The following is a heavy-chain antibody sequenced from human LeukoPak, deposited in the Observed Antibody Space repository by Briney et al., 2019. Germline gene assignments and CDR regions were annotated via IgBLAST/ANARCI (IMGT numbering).Heavy chain of an antibody. Sequence: PGGSLRLSCAASGFTLSSYAMHWVRQAPGKGLEWVTVISYDGNNKYYADSVKGRFTISRDNAKNTLYLQMNSLRAEDTAVYFCARDLSGAIDYWGQGTQVTVSS. CDR2: ISYDGNNK. D-gene: IGHD3-10*01. CDR3: ARDLSGAIDY. CDR1: GFTLSSYA. J-gene: IGHJ4*02. V-gene: IGHV3-30-3*01.